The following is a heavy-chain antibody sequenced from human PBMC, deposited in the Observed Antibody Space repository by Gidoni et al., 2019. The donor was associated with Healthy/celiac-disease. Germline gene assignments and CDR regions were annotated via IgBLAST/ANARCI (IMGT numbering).Heavy chain of an antibody. J-gene: IGHJ4*02. CDR2: ST. V-gene: IGHV4-39*01. CDR3: ARHPYYYDSSGSLVNFDY. Sequence: STYYNPSLKSRVTISVDTSKNQFSLKLSSVTAADTAVYYCARHPYYYDSSGSLVNFDYWGQGTLVTVSS. D-gene: IGHD3-22*01.